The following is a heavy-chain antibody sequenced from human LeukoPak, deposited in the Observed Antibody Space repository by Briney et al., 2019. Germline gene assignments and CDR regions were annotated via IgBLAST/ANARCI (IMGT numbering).Heavy chain of an antibody. CDR3: ARDEGNYDSSGYFNE. D-gene: IGHD3-22*01. CDR2: IYYSGST. J-gene: IGHJ4*02. V-gene: IGHV4-31*03. CDR1: GGSISSGGYY. Sequence: ASETLSLTCTVSGGSISSGGYYWSWIRQHPGKGLEWVGYIYYSGSTYYNPSLKSRVTISVDTSKNQFSLKLSSVTAADTAVYYCARDEGNYDSSGYFNEWGQGTLVTVSS.